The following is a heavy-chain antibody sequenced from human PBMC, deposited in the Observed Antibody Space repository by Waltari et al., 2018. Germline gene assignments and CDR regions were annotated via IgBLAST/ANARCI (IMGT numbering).Heavy chain of an antibody. CDR2: VDPEDGET. D-gene: IGHD6-19*01. J-gene: IGHJ5*02. CDR1: GYTFTDYY. V-gene: IGHV1-69-2*01. CDR3: ATGVGQWLVQGEWAGWFDP. Sequence: GKKPGATVKISCKVSGYTFTDYYMHWVQQAPGKGLEWMGLVDPEDGETIYAEKFQGRVTITADTSTDTAYMELSSLRSEDTAVYYCATGVGQWLVQGEWAGWFDPWGQGTLVTVSS.